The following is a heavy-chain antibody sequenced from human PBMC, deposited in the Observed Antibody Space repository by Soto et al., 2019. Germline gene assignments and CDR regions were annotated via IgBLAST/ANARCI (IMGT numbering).Heavy chain of an antibody. D-gene: IGHD1-1*01. CDR2: TSAHNGNT. Sequence: QVHLVQSGAEAKKPGASVKVSCKGSGYAFTTYGITWVRQAPGQGLEWMGWTSAHNGNTNYAQELQGRVTVTRDTSTSTAYMELRSLRSDVTAVYYCARGRYGDYWGQGALVTVSS. V-gene: IGHV1-18*01. J-gene: IGHJ4*02. CDR1: GYAFTTYG. CDR3: ARGRYGDY.